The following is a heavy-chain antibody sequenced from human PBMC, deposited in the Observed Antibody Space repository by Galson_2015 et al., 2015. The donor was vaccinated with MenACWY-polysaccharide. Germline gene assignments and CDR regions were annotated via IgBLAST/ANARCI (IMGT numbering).Heavy chain of an antibody. CDR1: GFSFRSYR. D-gene: IGHD1-7*01. CDR2: IKQDGSEE. J-gene: IGHJ2*01. CDR3: ARDTGVSRTDDWSFDL. Sequence: SLRLSCAASGFSFRSYRMSWVRQAPGKGLEWVADIKQDGSEEYYVDSVKGRFAISRDNARNSLYLQMNSLRAEDTAVYFCARDTGVSRTDDWSFDLWGRGSQVTVSS. V-gene: IGHV3-7*01.